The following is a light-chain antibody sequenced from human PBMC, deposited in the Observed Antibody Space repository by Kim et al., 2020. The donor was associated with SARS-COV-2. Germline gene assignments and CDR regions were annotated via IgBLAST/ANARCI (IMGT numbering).Light chain of an antibody. CDR3: SSLTSSITYV. CDR1: SSDVGAFNH. V-gene: IGLV2-14*04. J-gene: IGLJ1*01. CDR2: DVT. Sequence: SITIYCTGDSSDVGAFNHVSWYHPRPGKAPKLMIYDVTEWPSGVSNRFSGSKSGNTASLTISWLQAEDEADYYCSSLTSSITYVFGTGTKVTVL.